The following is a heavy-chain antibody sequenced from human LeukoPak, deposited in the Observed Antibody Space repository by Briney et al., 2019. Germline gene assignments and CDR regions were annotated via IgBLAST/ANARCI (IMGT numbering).Heavy chain of an antibody. V-gene: IGHV1-2*02. Sequence: ASVKVSCKASGYAFTGYYMHWVRQAPGQGLEWMGCINPNSGGTNYAQKFQGRVTMTRDTSISTAYMELSRLRSDDTAVYYCARDGPRGFYYYGMDVWGQGTTVTVSS. CDR2: INPNSGGT. J-gene: IGHJ6*02. CDR3: ARDGPRGFYYYGMDV. D-gene: IGHD3-10*01. CDR1: GYAFTGYY.